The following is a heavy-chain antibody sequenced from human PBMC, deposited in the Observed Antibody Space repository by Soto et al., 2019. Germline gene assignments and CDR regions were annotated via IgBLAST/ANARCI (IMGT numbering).Heavy chain of an antibody. D-gene: IGHD3-16*02. J-gene: IGHJ5*02. V-gene: IGHV3-9*01. CDR3: ARVIRLGELSLYGGLELPNWFDP. CDR2: ISWNSGSI. Sequence: EVQLVESGGGLVQPGRSLRLSCAASGFTFDDYAMHWVRQAPGKGLEWVSGISWNSGSIGYADSVKGRFTISRDNAKNSLYLQMNSLRSEDTALYYCARVIRLGELSLYGGLELPNWFDPWGQGTLVTVSS. CDR1: GFTFDDYA.